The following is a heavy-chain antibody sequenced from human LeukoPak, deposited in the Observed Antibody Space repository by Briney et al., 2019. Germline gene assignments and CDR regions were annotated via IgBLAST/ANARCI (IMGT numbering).Heavy chain of an antibody. J-gene: IGHJ4*02. D-gene: IGHD1-26*01. CDR2: IYYSGST. CDR3: XXXXXXXXGPRGRPNIDY. CDR1: GGSISSGGYY. Sequence: SETLSLTCTVSGGSISSGGYYWSWIRQHPGKGLEWIGYIYYSGSTYYNPSLKSRVTISVDTSKNQFSLKLSSVTAADTAVYXXXXXXXXXXGPRGRPNIDYWGQGTLVTVSS. V-gene: IGHV4-31*03.